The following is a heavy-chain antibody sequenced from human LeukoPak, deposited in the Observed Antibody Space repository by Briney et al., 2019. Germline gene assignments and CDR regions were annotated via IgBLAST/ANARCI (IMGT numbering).Heavy chain of an antibody. J-gene: IGHJ4*02. V-gene: IGHV3-74*01. Sequence: AGGSLRLSCAASGFTFSSYSMNWVRQAPGKGLVWVSRINSDGSITTYADSVRSRFTISRDNAKSTLYLQMNSLRAEDAAVYYCASSTQISKYADYWGQGALVTVSS. CDR3: ASSTQISKYADY. CDR2: INSDGSIT. CDR1: GFTFSSYS. D-gene: IGHD2-2*01.